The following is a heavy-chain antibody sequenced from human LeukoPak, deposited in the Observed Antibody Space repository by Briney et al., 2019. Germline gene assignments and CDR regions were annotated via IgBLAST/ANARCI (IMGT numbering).Heavy chain of an antibody. CDR2: IFRTGST. CDR1: GGSISSGGYS. J-gene: IGHJ4*01. Sequence: SETLSLTCAVSGGSISSGGYSWSWIRQPPGKGLEWIGYIFRTGSTYYNPSLKSRVTISMDTSKNQFSLKLTSVAAADTAVYYCARGDVGYFDYWGHGSLVTVSS. V-gene: IGHV4-30-2*01. CDR3: ARGDVGYFDY. D-gene: IGHD1-26*01.